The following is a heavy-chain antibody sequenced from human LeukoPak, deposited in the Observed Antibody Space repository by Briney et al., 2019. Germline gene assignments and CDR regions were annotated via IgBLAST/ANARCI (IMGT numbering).Heavy chain of an antibody. CDR1: GFTFSSYW. Sequence: GGSLRLSCAASGFTFSSYWMHWVRQAPGKGLVWVSRINSDGSSRSYADSVKGRFTISRDNAKNTLYLQMNSLRAEDTAVYYCASGYTYYYYYMDVWGKGTTVTVSS. CDR3: ASGYTYYYYYMDV. J-gene: IGHJ6*03. V-gene: IGHV3-74*01. D-gene: IGHD5-12*01. CDR2: INSDGSSR.